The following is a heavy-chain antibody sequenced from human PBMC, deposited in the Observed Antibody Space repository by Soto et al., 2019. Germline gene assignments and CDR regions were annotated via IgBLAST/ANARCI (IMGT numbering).Heavy chain of an antibody. CDR3: ARGRRYSYGYGYYYYYMDV. CDR2: MNPNSGNT. J-gene: IGHJ6*03. Sequence: QVQLVQSGAEVKKPGASVKVSCKASGYTFTSYDINWVRQATGQGREWMGWMNPNSGNTGYAQKFQGRVTMTRNTSISTAYMELSSLRSEDTAVYYCARGRRYSYGYGYYYYYMDVWGKGTTVTVSS. CDR1: GYTFTSYD. V-gene: IGHV1-8*01. D-gene: IGHD5-18*01.